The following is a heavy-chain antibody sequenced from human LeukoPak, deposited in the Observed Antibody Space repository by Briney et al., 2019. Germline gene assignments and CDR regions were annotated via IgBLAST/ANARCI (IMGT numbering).Heavy chain of an antibody. CDR1: GFTFSSYA. V-gene: IGHV3-23*01. CDR2: LDGSGFFT. J-gene: IGHJ3*01. D-gene: IGHD2-15*01. Sequence: GGSLRLSCAASGFTFSSYAMSWVRQAPGKGLEWVSALDGSGFFTAYGDSVKGRFTISRDNSKNTVYLQMRSLRAEDTALYYCAKLIGYCTGGSCYHDNFDVWGQGTMVTISS. CDR3: AKLIGYCTGGSCYHDNFDV.